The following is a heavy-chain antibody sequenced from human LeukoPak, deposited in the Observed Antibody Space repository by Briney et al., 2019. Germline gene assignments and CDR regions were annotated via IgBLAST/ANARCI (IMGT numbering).Heavy chain of an antibody. V-gene: IGHV1-2*02. CDR1: GYTFTGSY. D-gene: IGHD4-23*01. CDR2: INPNSGGT. J-gene: IGHJ4*02. CDR3: ARALYGGNSVVS. Sequence: ASVKVSCKASGYTFTGSYMHWVRQAPGQRLEWMGLINPNSGGTNSAQNFQGRVTMTRDTSISTASIELSRLTSDDTAVYYCARALYGGNSVVSWGQGTLVSVSS.